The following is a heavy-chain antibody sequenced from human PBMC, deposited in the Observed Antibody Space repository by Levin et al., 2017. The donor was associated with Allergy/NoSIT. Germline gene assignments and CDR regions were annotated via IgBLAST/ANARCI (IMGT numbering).Heavy chain of an antibody. V-gene: IGHV3-30-3*01. D-gene: IGHD6-6*01. CDR3: ARDSLAARDYYYYGMDV. CDR2: ISYDGSNK. Sequence: GESLKISCAASGFTFSSYAMHWVRQAPGKGLEWVAVISYDGSNKYYADSVKGRFTISRDNSKNTLYLQMNSLRAEDTAVYYCARDSLAARDYYYYGMDVWGQGTTVTVSS. J-gene: IGHJ6*02. CDR1: GFTFSSYA.